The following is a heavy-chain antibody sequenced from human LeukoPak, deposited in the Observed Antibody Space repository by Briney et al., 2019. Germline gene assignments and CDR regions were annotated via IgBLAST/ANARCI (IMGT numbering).Heavy chain of an antibody. J-gene: IGHJ4*02. V-gene: IGHV4-34*01. Sequence: SETLSLTCAVYGGSFSGYYWSWLRQPPGKGLEWIGEINHSGSTNYNPSLKSRVTISVDTSKNQFSLKLSSVTAADTAVYYCARGRGCSSTSCYDYFDYWGQGTLVTVSS. D-gene: IGHD2-2*01. CDR2: INHSGST. CDR1: GGSFSGYY. CDR3: ARGRGCSSTSCYDYFDY.